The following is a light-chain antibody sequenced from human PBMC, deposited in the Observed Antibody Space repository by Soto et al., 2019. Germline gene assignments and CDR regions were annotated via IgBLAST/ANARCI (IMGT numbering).Light chain of an antibody. J-gene: IGKJ1*01. Sequence: EIVLTQSPGTLSLSPGERATLSCRASQSVRSSSLAWYQQKPGQSPRLLVYGASSRATGVPDRFSGSGSGTDFTLSISSLRPEDFALYFCQQYGSSPQTFGQGTKVEIK. CDR3: QQYGSSPQT. CDR1: QSVRSSS. V-gene: IGKV3-20*01. CDR2: GAS.